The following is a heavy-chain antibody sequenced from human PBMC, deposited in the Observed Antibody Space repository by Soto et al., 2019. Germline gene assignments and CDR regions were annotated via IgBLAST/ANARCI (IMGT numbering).Heavy chain of an antibody. CDR1: GGPVSSGGYS. D-gene: IGHD1-20*01. CDR2: IYHSGGT. Sequence: QLQLQESGSGLLKPSQTLSLTCAVSGGPVSSGGYSWGWIRQPLGKGLEWIGYIYHSGGTDYNPSCESRVTISLDRYQNHISLKLESESAADTPMYYFARSLLARFRGVTIPYNAVMDVWGQGTTVTVSS. V-gene: IGHV4-30-2*01. CDR3: ARSLLARFRGVTIPYNAVMDV. J-gene: IGHJ6*02.